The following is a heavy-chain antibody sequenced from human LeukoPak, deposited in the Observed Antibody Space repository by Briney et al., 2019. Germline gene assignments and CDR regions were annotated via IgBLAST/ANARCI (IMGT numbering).Heavy chain of an antibody. V-gene: IGHV1-8*02. CDR1: GYTFTGYY. CDR3: ARGTRGATFFAKAFNFDY. Sequence: VASVKVSCKASGYTFTGYYMHWVRQAPGQGLEWMGWINPNSGNTGYAQKFQGRVTMTRNTSISTAYMELSSLRSEDTAVYYCARGTRGATFFAKAFNFDYWGQGTLVTVSS. CDR2: INPNSGNT. J-gene: IGHJ4*02. D-gene: IGHD1-26*01.